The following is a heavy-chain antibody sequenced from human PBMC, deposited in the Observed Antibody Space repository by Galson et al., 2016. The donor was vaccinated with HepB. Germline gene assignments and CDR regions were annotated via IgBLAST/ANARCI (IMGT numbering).Heavy chain of an antibody. CDR3: AREDRSLWYPLLDL. J-gene: IGHJ5*02. D-gene: IGHD6-13*01. CDR1: EGSMSDYF. V-gene: IGHV4-4*07. CDR2: IYSSGTS. Sequence: ETLSLTCTVSEGSMSDYFWSWIRQPAGKGLEWIGRIYSSGTSNYNPSLKSRVTMSLDTSKNHISLRLTSVTAADTAIYYCAREDRSLWYPLLDLWGRGTLITVSP.